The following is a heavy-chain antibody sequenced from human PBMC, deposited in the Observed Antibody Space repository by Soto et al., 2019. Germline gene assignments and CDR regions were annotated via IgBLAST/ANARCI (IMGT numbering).Heavy chain of an antibody. D-gene: IGHD6-19*01. CDR3: ARSSGWPKSYYYYGMDV. V-gene: IGHV4-31*03. CDR1: GGSISSGGYY. J-gene: IGHJ6*02. Sequence: SETLSLTCTVSGGSISSGGYYWSWIRQHPGKGLEWIGYIYYSGSTYYNPSLKSRVTISVDTSKNQFSLKLSSVTAADTAVYYCARSSGWPKSYYYYGMDVWGQGTTVTVSS. CDR2: IYYSGST.